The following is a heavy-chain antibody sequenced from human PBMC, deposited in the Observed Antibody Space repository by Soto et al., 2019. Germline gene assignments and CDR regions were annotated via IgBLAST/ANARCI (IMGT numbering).Heavy chain of an antibody. CDR1: GYTFTSYG. Sequence: ASVKVSCKASGYTFTSYGISWVRQAPGQGLEWMGWISAYNGNTNYAQKLQGRVTMTTDTSTSTAYMELRSLRSDDTAVYYCARTLRYFYWLLTHPCYFDFWGQGTLGTVS. V-gene: IGHV1-18*01. CDR2: ISAYNGNT. CDR3: ARTLRYFYWLLTHPCYFDF. J-gene: IGHJ4*02. D-gene: IGHD3-9*01.